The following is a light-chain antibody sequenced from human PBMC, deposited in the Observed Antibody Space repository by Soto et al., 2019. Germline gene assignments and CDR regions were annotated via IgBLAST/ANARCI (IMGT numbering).Light chain of an antibody. CDR2: EAA. J-gene: IGKJ1*01. Sequence: GDRVTIPCRASQYIHNYLAWYQQKPGEAPKLLIYEAANLESGVPSRFSGSGTGTEFTLTISSLQPDDFATYYCQQSNNYPWTFGQGTRVEI. V-gene: IGKV1-5*03. CDR3: QQSNNYPWT. CDR1: QYIHNY.